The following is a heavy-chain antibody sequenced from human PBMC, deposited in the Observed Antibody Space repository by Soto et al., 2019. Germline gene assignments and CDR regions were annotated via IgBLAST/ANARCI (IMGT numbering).Heavy chain of an antibody. Sequence: GGSLRLSCAASGCIFTGHWMHWVRQGPGKGLDWVSGINNDGGATLYADSVKGRFTISRDNSNNMVYLQMNSLGAEDSAVYYCGTVFDLWGHGTQVTVSS. V-gene: IGHV3-74*01. CDR2: INNDGGAT. D-gene: IGHD4-4*01. CDR3: GTVFDL. J-gene: IGHJ5*02. CDR1: GCIFTGHW.